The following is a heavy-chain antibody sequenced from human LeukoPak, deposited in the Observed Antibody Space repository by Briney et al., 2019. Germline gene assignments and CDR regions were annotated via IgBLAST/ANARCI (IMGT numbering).Heavy chain of an antibody. J-gene: IGHJ4*02. CDR2: INPNSGGT. CDR3: ARDSGNSMIVGATYYFDY. Sequence: ASVKVSCKAAGYTFTCYYMHWVRQAPGQGLEWMGWINPNSGGTNYAQKFQGRVTMTRDTSISTAYMELSRLRSDDTAVYYCARDSGNSMIVGATYYFDYWGQGTLVPVS. CDR1: GYTFTCYY. V-gene: IGHV1-2*02. D-gene: IGHD1-26*01.